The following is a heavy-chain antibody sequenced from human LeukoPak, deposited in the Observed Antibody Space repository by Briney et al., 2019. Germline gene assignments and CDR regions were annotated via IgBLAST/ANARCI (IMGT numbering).Heavy chain of an antibody. CDR1: DSSIDNYI. V-gene: IGHV4-4*07. Sequence: SQSLFFTSTSSDSSIDNYIWNLLQPPAGKLLWWVGRISTSGSTNYNPYFKSRVTMSVDTSKNTFSMKVSSLTSADTAVYYCARDPSSFGGRFDPWGQGTLVAVSS. J-gene: IGHJ5*02. D-gene: IGHD3-10*01. CDR2: ISTSGST. CDR3: ARDPSSFGGRFDP.